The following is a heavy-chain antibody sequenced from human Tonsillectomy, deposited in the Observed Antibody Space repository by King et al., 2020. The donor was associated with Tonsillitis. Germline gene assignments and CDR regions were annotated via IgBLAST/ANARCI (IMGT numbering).Heavy chain of an antibody. Sequence: VQLVESGAEVKQPGASVKISCRAAGYAFSNHDINWVRQATGQGLEWMGWMNPNSGNTGYAQKLKGRVTMTRDTSISTAYMELSSLTSEDTAVYYCAGVLGRYLDWFSDYWGQGTLVTVSS. CDR3: AGVLGRYLDWFSDY. D-gene: IGHD3-9*01. V-gene: IGHV1-8*01. CDR2: MNPNSGNT. J-gene: IGHJ4*02. CDR1: GYAFSNHD.